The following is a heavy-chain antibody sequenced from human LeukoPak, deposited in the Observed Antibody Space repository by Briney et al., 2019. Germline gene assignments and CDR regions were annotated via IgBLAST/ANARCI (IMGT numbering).Heavy chain of an antibody. Sequence: SMKVSCKTSGDTFNHYALSWVRQAPGQGLEWMGGIIPNFGTTTFAQRFQGRLTITADKSTSTAYMELSGLRSEDTAVYYCARVGGDDIRRGELLLLRCYFDHWGQGTLVTVSS. CDR3: ARVGGDDIRRGELLLLRCYFDH. D-gene: IGHD3-10*01. J-gene: IGHJ4*02. V-gene: IGHV1-69*06. CDR2: IIPNFGTT. CDR1: GDTFNHYA.